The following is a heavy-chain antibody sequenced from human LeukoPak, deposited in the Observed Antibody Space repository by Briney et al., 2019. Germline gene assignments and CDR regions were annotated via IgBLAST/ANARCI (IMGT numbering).Heavy chain of an antibody. V-gene: IGHV4-4*02. J-gene: IGHJ5*02. D-gene: IGHD3-10*01. Sequence: SGTLSLTCAVSGGSISSNNWWGWVRQPPGKGLEWIGEIYHSGSPNYNPSLKSRVTISVDKSRNHFSLNLSSVTAADTAVYYCAAWVGEITGACPYLFEPWGQGTLVTVSS. CDR3: AAWVGEITGACPYLFEP. CDR2: IYHSGSP. CDR1: GGSISSNNW.